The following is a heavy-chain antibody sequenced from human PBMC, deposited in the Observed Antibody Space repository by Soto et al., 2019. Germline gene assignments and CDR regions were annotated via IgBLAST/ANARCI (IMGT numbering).Heavy chain of an antibody. CDR2: IKQDGIEK. D-gene: IGHD6-6*01. V-gene: IGHV3-7*03. Sequence: GGSLRLSCAASGFTFSSYWISWVRQAPWKGLEWVANIKQDGIEKYYVDSVKGRFTISRDNAKNSLYLQMNSLRAEETAVYYCARTGVAAREFEYWCQGTMVTVSP. J-gene: IGHJ4*02. CDR1: GFTFSSYW. CDR3: ARTGVAAREFEY.